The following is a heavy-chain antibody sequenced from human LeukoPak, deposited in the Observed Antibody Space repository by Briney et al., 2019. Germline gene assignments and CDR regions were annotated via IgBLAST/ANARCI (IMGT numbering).Heavy chain of an antibody. CDR3: ARRGDRRGFDY. V-gene: IGHV4-31*03. Sequence: SQTLSLTCTVSGGSISNGGYYWSWIRQHPGKGLEWIGYIYDSGTTYYNPALQSRVTISVDTSDNQFSLKLRSLTAADTAVYYCARRGDRRGFDYWGQGTLVTVSS. CDR1: GGSISNGGYY. J-gene: IGHJ4*02. CDR2: IYDSGTT. D-gene: IGHD1-14*01.